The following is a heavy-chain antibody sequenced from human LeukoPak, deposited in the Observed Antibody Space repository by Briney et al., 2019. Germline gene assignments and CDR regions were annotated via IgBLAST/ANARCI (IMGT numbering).Heavy chain of an antibody. CDR3: SGRRTGGFDY. CDR2: IISDGSST. D-gene: IGHD3-10*01. J-gene: IGHJ4*02. CDR1: GFTFSSYL. Sequence: PGGSLRLSCAASGFTFSSYLMHWVRQAPGKGLVWVSRIISDGSSTSYADSVKGRFTISRDNAKNTLYLQMNSLRAEDTAVYYCSGRRTGGFDYWGQGTLVTVSS. V-gene: IGHV3-74*01.